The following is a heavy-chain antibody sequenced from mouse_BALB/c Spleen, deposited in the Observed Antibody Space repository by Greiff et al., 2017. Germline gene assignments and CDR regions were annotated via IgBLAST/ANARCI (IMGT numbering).Heavy chain of an antibody. J-gene: IGHJ3*01. CDR3: ASYYGYPWFAY. Sequence: VQLKESGAELVRPGALVKLSCKASGFNIKDYYMHWVKQRPEQGLEWIGWIDPENGNTIYDPKFQGKASITADTSSNTAYLQLSSLTSEDTAVYYCASYYGYPWFAYWGQGTLVTVSA. V-gene: IGHV14-1*02. CDR2: IDPENGNT. CDR1: GFNIKDYY. D-gene: IGHD2-2*01.